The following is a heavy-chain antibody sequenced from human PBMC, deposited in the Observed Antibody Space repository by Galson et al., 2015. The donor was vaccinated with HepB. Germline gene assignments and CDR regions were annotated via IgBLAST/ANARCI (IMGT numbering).Heavy chain of an antibody. CDR3: ASHIY. J-gene: IGHJ4*02. CDR2: ISNDGSNR. CDR1: GFTFSGYA. Sequence: SLRLSCAASGFTFSGYAMHWVRQAPGKGLEWVAVISNDGSNRYYADSVEGRFTISRDNSKNTLYMQMKSRRAEETAVYYCASHIYWGQGTLVTVSS. V-gene: IGHV3-30*04.